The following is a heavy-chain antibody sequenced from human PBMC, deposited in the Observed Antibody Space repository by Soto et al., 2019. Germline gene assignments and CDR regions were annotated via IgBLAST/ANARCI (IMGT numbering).Heavy chain of an antibody. Sequence: GGSLRLSCAASGFTFRNYAMSWVRQAPGKGLEWVATVSGSGDSTYYPDSVKGRFTIFRDNSKNTLYLQMNSLRAEDTAVYYCAKRRRITMVRGVIYYYYYGMDVWGQGTTVTVSS. CDR2: VSGSGDST. J-gene: IGHJ6*02. V-gene: IGHV3-23*01. D-gene: IGHD3-10*01. CDR1: GFTFRNYA. CDR3: AKRRRITMVRGVIYYYYYGMDV.